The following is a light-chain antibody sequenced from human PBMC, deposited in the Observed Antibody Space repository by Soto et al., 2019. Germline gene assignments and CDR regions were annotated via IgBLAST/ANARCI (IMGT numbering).Light chain of an antibody. CDR2: GAS. CDR1: QSVSTY. Sequence: EIVLTQSPVILSLSPGERATLSCRASQSVSTYLAWYQQKPGQAPRLLIYGASSTATGIPDRFSGSGSGTNFTLTISRLEPEDFAVYFCHQYVDSPLTFGGGTKVDIK. J-gene: IGKJ4*01. CDR3: HQYVDSPLT. V-gene: IGKV3-20*01.